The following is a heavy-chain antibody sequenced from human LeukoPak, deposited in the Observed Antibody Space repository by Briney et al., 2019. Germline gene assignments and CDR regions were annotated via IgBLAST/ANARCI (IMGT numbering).Heavy chain of an antibody. CDR3: AKARLYGDYGCDAFDI. V-gene: IGHV3-74*01. CDR1: GFTLSSHW. D-gene: IGHD4-17*01. J-gene: IGHJ3*02. CDR2: LDRDGNSI. Sequence: GGSLRLSCAASGFTLSSHWMDWVRQAPGKGLEWVSRLDRDGNSISYADSVKGRFTISRDNAKNTLYLQMNSLRAEDTAVYYCAKARLYGDYGCDAFDIWGQGTMVTVSS.